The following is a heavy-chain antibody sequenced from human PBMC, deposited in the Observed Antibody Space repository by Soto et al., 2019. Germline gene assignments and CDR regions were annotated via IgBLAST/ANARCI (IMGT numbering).Heavy chain of an antibody. D-gene: IGHD2-2*01. J-gene: IGHJ4*02. V-gene: IGHV4-34*01. Sequence: QVQVQQWGAGLLKPSETLSLTCAVYGGSFSGYYWSWIRQPPGKGLEWIGEINHSGSNNYNPSLKIRVTISRDTSKRQFSLKLTAVTAADTALYDCAREGEGAYKVVGLGGLNDYWGQGTLVTFSS. CDR2: INHSGSN. CDR3: AREGEGAYKVVGLGGLNDY. CDR1: GGSFSGYY.